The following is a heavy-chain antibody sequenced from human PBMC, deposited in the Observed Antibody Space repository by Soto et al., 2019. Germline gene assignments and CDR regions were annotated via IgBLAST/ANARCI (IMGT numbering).Heavy chain of an antibody. J-gene: IGHJ4*02. CDR2: IDHSGIT. D-gene: IGHD3-10*01. Sequence: QVQLQQWGAGLLKPSETLSLTCAVSGGSFSGFRWSYIRQSPGKGLEWIGEIDHSGITTYNPSLEIRVTILLDTSKNHVSLELNAVTAADTAVYYCARRTISMIRGAFDFWGQGTLVTVSS. V-gene: IGHV4-34*01. CDR1: GGSFSGFR. CDR3: ARRTISMIRGAFDF.